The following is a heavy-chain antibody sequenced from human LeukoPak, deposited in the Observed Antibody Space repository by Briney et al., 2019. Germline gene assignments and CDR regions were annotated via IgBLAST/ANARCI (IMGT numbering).Heavy chain of an antibody. J-gene: IGHJ4*02. V-gene: IGHV4-61*01. Sequence: SETLSLTCTVSGGSVSSGSYYWSWIRQPPGKGLEWIGYIYYSGSTNYNPSLKSRVTISVDTSKNQFSLKLSSVTAADTAVYYCARPYCSGGSCYYSNWGQGTLVTVSS. CDR3: ARPYCSGGSCYYSN. CDR2: IYYSGST. CDR1: GGSVSSGSYY. D-gene: IGHD2-15*01.